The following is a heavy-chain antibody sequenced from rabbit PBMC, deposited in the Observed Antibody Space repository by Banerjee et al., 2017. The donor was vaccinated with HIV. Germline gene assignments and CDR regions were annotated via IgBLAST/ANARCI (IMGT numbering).Heavy chain of an antibody. J-gene: IGHJ3*01. CDR2: IAAGSSGST. Sequence: QEQLVESRGDLVKPGASLTLTCTASGFTFSSYWMYWVRQAPGKGLEWIACIAAGSSGSTYYATWAKGRFTISKTSSTTVTLQMTSLTAADTATYFCARNYVGASIYRLDLWGQGTLVTVS. CDR3: ARNYVGASIYRLDL. D-gene: IGHD8-1*01. V-gene: IGHV1S45*01. CDR1: GFTFSSYW.